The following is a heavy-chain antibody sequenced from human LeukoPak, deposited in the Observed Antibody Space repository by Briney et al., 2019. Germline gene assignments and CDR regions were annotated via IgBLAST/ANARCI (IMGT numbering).Heavy chain of an antibody. Sequence: SETLSLTCTVPGGSISPYYWSWIRQPPGKGLEWIGYINYSGSTNYNPSLKSRVTISADTSKNQFSLKLTSVTAADTALYYCARDSILPLYYYQSSASGYAFDIWGQGTMVTVSS. CDR1: GGSISPYY. V-gene: IGHV4-59*01. CDR2: INYSGST. J-gene: IGHJ3*02. CDR3: ARDSILPLYYYQSSASGYAFDI. D-gene: IGHD3-22*01.